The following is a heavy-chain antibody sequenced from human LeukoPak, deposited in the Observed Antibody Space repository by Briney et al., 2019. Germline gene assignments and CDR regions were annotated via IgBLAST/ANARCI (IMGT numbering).Heavy chain of an antibody. V-gene: IGHV3-21*01. D-gene: IGHD3-10*01. Sequence: GGSLRLSCAGSGFTFSSYAMSWVRQAPGKGLEWVSSISSSRSYTYYADSVKGRFTISRDNAKNSLNLQMNSLRAEDTAVYYCAREDYYGSGSPWYFDLWGRGTLVTVSS. CDR3: AREDYYGSGSPWYFDL. CDR1: GFTFSSYA. CDR2: ISSSRSYT. J-gene: IGHJ2*01.